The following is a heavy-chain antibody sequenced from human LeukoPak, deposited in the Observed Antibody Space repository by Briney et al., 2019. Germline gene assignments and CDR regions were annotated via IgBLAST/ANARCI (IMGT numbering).Heavy chain of an antibody. CDR3: AKDPYYDFWSGYYFVNYMDV. Sequence: GGSLRLSCAASGFTFSSYAMSWVRQAPGKGLEWVSAISGSGGSTYYADSVKGRFTISRDNSKNTLYLQMNSLRAEDTAVYYCAKDPYYDFWSGYYFVNYMDVWGKGTTVTVSS. D-gene: IGHD3-3*01. J-gene: IGHJ6*03. CDR1: GFTFSSYA. V-gene: IGHV3-23*01. CDR2: ISGSGGST.